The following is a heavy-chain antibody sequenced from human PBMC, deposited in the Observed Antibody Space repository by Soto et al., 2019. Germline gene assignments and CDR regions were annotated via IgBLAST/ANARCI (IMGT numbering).Heavy chain of an antibody. CDR1: GFTFSSYA. Sequence: GGSLRLSCAASGFTFSSYAMSWVRQAPGKGLEWVSAISGSGGSTYYADSVKGRFTISRDNSKNTLYLQMNSLRAEDTAVYYCAKDRAARRFLGYYFDYWGQGTLVTVSS. J-gene: IGHJ4*02. V-gene: IGHV3-23*01. CDR3: AKDRAARRFLGYYFDY. D-gene: IGHD6-6*01. CDR2: ISGSGGST.